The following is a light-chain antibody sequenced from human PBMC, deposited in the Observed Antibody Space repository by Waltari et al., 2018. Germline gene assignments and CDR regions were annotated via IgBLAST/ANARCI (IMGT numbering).Light chain of an antibody. Sequence: DIQITQSPSSLSASVGDRVTVTCRASQSINKYLNWYQQKPGKAPKLLIYAASTLESGFPSRFSGSGSGTEFILTISSLQPEDFATYYCHQTNRNPRTFGQGTKVEIK. CDR2: AAS. J-gene: IGKJ1*01. V-gene: IGKV1-39*01. CDR3: HQTNRNPRT. CDR1: QSINKY.